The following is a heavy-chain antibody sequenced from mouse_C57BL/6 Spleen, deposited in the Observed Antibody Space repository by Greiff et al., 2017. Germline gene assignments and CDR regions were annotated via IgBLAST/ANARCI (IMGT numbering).Heavy chain of an antibody. Sequence: VQLQQSGPELVKPGASVKISCKASGYTFTDYYMNWVKQSHGKSLEWIGDINPNNGGTSYNQKFKGKATLTVDKSSSTAYMELRSLTSEDSAVYYCARHDYVYAMDYWGQGTSVTVSS. CDR1: GYTFTDYY. CDR3: ARHDYVYAMDY. V-gene: IGHV1-26*01. D-gene: IGHD2-4*01. J-gene: IGHJ4*01. CDR2: INPNNGGT.